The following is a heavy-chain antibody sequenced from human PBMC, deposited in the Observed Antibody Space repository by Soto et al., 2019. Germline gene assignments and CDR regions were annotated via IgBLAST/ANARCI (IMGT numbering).Heavy chain of an antibody. J-gene: IGHJ6*03. CDR3: ARESGGATATLDYYYFYMDV. CDR2: INPNGGVT. CDR1: GDSFNDYY. D-gene: IGHD5-12*01. V-gene: IGHV1-2*04. Sequence: QVQLVQSGAEVRKPGASVTVSCRSSGDSFNDYYIHWLRQAPGHGFEWMGRINPNGGVTKYAQKFQGWVSMTRDTSIRTVYMQLSRLRSDDTAVYYCARESGGATATLDYYYFYMDVWGTGTTVTVSS.